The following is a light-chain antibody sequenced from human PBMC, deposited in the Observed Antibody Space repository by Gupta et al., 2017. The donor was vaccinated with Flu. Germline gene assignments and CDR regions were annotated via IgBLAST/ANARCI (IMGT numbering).Light chain of an antibody. CDR1: QSVLYSSNNKNY. Sequence: DIVMTQSPDSLAVSLGERATINCKSSQSVLYSSNNKNYLVWYQQKPGQPPKLLINWASTRESGVPDRFSGSGSGTDFTLTISSLQAEDVAVYYCQQHDSSPKTFGQGTKVEIK. CDR3: QQHDSSPKT. J-gene: IGKJ1*01. V-gene: IGKV4-1*01. CDR2: WAS.